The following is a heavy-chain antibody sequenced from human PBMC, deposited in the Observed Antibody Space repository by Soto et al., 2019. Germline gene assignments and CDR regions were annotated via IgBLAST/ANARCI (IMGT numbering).Heavy chain of an antibody. V-gene: IGHV4-30-2*01. J-gene: IGHJ4*02. Sequence: LQLQESGSGLVKPSQTLSLTCAVSDGSISSGAYSWSWIRKPPGKGLEWIGYIYHSGSTYYNPSLKSRVTISVDRSKNQFSLKLSSVTAADTAVYYCARENNVLPGGYFDYWGQGTLVTVSS. CDR3: ARENNVLPGGYFDY. D-gene: IGHD2-8*01. CDR1: DGSISSGAYS. CDR2: IYHSGST.